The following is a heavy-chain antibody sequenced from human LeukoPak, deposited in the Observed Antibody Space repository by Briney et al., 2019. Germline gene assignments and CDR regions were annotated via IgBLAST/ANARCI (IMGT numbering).Heavy chain of an antibody. J-gene: IGHJ5*02. Sequence: ASVKVSCKSSGYTSSSYGISWMRQAPGQGPEWMGWISTYNGNTNHAQKFQGRVTMTTDTSTSTAYMELRSLRSDDTAVYYCARDVPGSIGTTARFDPWGQGTLVTVSS. V-gene: IGHV1-18*04. D-gene: IGHD1-1*01. CDR1: GYTSSSYG. CDR2: ISTYNGNT. CDR3: ARDVPGSIGTTARFDP.